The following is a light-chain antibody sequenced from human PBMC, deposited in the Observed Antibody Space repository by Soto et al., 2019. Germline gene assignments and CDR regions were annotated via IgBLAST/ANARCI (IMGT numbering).Light chain of an antibody. CDR3: QQYNNWPRT. J-gene: IGKJ1*01. CDR1: QSIRTN. V-gene: IGKV3-15*01. CDR2: GAS. Sequence: EIVLTQSPGTLSFSPGERASLSCRASQSIRTNLAWYQHKPGQAPRLLIYGASTGVTGVPARFSGSGSGTEFTLTISSLQSEDFAVYYCQQYNNWPRTFGQGTKVDIK.